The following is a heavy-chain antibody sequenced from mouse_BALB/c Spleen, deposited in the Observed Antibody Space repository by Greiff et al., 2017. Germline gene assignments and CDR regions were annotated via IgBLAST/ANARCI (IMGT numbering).Heavy chain of an antibody. V-gene: IGHV1-5*01. J-gene: IGHJ4*01. CDR3: TKSTMITTRIYYAMDY. CDR2: IYPGNSDT. Sequence: EVQLQQSGTVLARPGASVKMSCKASGYSFTSYWMHWVKQRPGQGLEWIGAIYPGNSDTSYNQKFKGKAKLTAVTSASTAYMELSSLTNEDSAVYYCTKSTMITTRIYYAMDYWGQGTSVTVSS. D-gene: IGHD2-4*01. CDR1: GYSFTSYW.